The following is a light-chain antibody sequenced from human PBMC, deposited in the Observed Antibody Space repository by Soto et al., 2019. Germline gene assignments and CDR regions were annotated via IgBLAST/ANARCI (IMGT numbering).Light chain of an antibody. CDR2: DAS. Sequence: DIQMTQSPSTLSASVGDRVTITCRASQSISSWLAWYQQKPGKAPKFLIYDASSLESGVPSRFSGSGSGTEFTLTISSLQPDDFATYYCQKYNSYYRTFGQGTKVDIK. CDR3: QKYNSYYRT. V-gene: IGKV1-5*01. CDR1: QSISSW. J-gene: IGKJ1*01.